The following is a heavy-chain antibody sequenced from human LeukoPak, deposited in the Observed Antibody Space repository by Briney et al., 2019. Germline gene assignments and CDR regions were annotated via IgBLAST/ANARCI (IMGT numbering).Heavy chain of an antibody. D-gene: IGHD3-22*01. Sequence: SETLSLTCTVSGGSISSGDYHWSWVRQSPGKGLEWIGYIYYSGSTYYNPSLKSRVTISVDTSKNQFSLKLSSVTAADTAVYYCARDTYYYDSSGYSEVTLPDYWGQGTLVTVSS. CDR2: IYYSGST. V-gene: IGHV4-30-4*01. J-gene: IGHJ4*02. CDR1: GGSISSGDYH. CDR3: ARDTYYYDSSGYSEVTLPDY.